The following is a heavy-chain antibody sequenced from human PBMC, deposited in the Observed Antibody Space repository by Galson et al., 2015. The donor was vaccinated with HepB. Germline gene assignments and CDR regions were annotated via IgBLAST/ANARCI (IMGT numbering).Heavy chain of an antibody. J-gene: IGHJ3*02. CDR3: ARAKVRTMVRGVIKPNDAFDI. Sequence: SVKVSCKASGYTFTSYAMHWVRQAPGQRLEWMGWINAGNGNTKYSQKFQGRVTITRDTSASTAYMELSSLRSEDTAVYYCARAKVRTMVRGVIKPNDAFDIWGQGTMVTVSS. CDR2: INAGNGNT. CDR1: GYTFTSYA. D-gene: IGHD3-10*01. V-gene: IGHV1-3*01.